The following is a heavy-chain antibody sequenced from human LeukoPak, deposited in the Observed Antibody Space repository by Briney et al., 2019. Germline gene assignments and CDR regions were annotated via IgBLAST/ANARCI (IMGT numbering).Heavy chain of an antibody. CDR3: AKLAAVAGAFFDY. D-gene: IGHD6-19*01. CDR1: GFTFSTYG. CDR2: ISGRADLT. J-gene: IGHJ4*02. Sequence: GGSLRLSCAASGFTFSTYGITWVRQAPGKGLEWVSAISGRADLTFYADSVKGRFTISRDNSKNTLYLQMNSLRAEDTAVYYCAKLAAVAGAFFDYWGQGTLVTVS. V-gene: IGHV3-23*01.